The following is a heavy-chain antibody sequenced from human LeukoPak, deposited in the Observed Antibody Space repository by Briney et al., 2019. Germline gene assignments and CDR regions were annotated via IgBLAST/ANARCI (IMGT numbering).Heavy chain of an antibody. V-gene: IGHV1-2*06. D-gene: IGHD2-2*01. CDR1: GYTFTAYY. CDR2: INPNTGGT. J-gene: IGHJ4*02. Sequence: ASVKVSCKASGYTFTAYYIHWVRQAPGQGLEWMGRINPNTGGTEYAQKFQGRVTMTRDTSISTAYMDLSRLRSDDTAVYYCARDYCSSTSCLFDYWGQGTLVTVSS. CDR3: ARDYCSSTSCLFDY.